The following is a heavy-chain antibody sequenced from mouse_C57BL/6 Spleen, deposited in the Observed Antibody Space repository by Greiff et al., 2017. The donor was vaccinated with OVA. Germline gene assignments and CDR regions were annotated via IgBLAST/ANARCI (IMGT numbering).Heavy chain of an antibody. J-gene: IGHJ2*01. CDR3: ARRILRRGKDYFDY. Sequence: VQLKESGPELVKPGASVKIPCKASGYTFTDYNMDWVKQSHGKSLEWIGDINPNNGGTIYNQKFKGKATLTVDKSSSTAYMELRSLTSEDTAVYYCARRILRRGKDYFDYWGQGTTLTVSS. V-gene: IGHV1-18*01. CDR2: INPNNGGT. CDR1: GYTFTDYN. D-gene: IGHD1-1*01.